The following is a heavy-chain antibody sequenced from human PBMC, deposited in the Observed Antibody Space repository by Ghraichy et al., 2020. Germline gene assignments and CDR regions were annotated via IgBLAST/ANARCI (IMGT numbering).Heavy chain of an antibody. J-gene: IGHJ4*02. CDR1: GFTFSSYS. CDR3: ARVPNYGLCNSGVGY. CDR2: ISSSSSTI. Sequence: GGSLRLSCAASGFTFSSYSMNWVRQAPGKGLEWVSYISSSSSTIYYADSVKGRFTISRDNAKNSLYLQMNSLRDEDTAVYYCARVPNYGLCNSGVGYWGQGTLVTVSS. V-gene: IGHV3-48*02. D-gene: IGHD4-17*01.